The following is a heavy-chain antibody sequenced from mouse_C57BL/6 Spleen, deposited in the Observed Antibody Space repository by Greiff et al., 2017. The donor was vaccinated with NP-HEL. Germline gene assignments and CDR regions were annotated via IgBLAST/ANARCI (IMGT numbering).Heavy chain of an antibody. V-gene: IGHV1-26*01. J-gene: IGHJ2*01. CDR3: ARYWEGYYFDY. D-gene: IGHD4-1*01. Sequence: EVQLQQSGPELVKPGASVKISCKASGYTFTDYYMNWVKQSHGKSLEWIGDINPNNGGTSYNQKFKGKATLTVDKSSSTAYMELRSLTSEDSAVYYCARYWEGYYFDYWGQGTTLTVSS. CDR2: INPNNGGT. CDR1: GYTFTDYY.